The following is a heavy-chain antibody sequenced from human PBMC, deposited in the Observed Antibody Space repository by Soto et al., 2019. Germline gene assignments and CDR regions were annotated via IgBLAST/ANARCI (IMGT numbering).Heavy chain of an antibody. CDR3: AKKVVAASHYTWFDP. Sequence: GGSLRLSCAASGFTFSSYAMSWVRQAPGKGLEWVSAISGSGGSTYYADSVKGRFTISRDNSKNTLYLQMNSLRAEDTAVYYCAKKVVAASHYTWFDPWGQGTLVTVSS. V-gene: IGHV3-23*01. J-gene: IGHJ5*02. D-gene: IGHD2-15*01. CDR1: GFTFSSYA. CDR2: ISGSGGST.